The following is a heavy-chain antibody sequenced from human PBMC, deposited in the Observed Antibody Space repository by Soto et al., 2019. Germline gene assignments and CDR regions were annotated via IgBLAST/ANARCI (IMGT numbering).Heavy chain of an antibody. CDR1: GGSISSSSYY. CDR3: ASLYYGILTGRGASYYFDY. V-gene: IGHV4-39*01. J-gene: IGHJ4*02. CDR2: IYYSGST. Sequence: QLQLQESGPGLVKPSETLSLTCTVSGGSISSSSYYWGWIRQPPGKGLEWIGSIYYSGSTYYNPSLKSRVTISVDTSKNQFSLKLSSVTAADTAVYYCASLYYGILTGRGASYYFDYWGQGTLVTVSS. D-gene: IGHD3-9*01.